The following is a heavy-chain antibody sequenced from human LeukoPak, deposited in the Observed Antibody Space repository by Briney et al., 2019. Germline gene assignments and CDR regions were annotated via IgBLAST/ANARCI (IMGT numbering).Heavy chain of an antibody. CDR2: INVHTGVA. CDR3: ARVRRVGFNWFDP. Sequence: GASVKVSCKASRYTFTGYNMHWVRQTPGQGLEWMGWINVHTGVAHYAQKFQGRVTMTRDTSISTAYMELSRLRSDDTAVYYCARVRRVGFNWFDPWGQGTLVTVSS. V-gene: IGHV1-2*02. CDR1: RYTFTGYN. J-gene: IGHJ5*02. D-gene: IGHD5-24*01.